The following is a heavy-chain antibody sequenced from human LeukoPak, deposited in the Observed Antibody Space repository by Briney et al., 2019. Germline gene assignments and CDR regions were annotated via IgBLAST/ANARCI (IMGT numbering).Heavy chain of an antibody. V-gene: IGHV3-74*03. CDR1: GFTFSSSW. Sequence: GGSLRLSCAASGFTFSSSWMHWVRQAPGKGLVWVSHINSDGSNTKYADSVKGRFTISRDNTNSTLYLQINSRRAEDTAVYYCAKGVSLSYYYGMDVWGQGTTVTVSS. CDR3: AKGVSLSYYYGMDV. J-gene: IGHJ6*02. D-gene: IGHD4-23*01. CDR2: INSDGSNT.